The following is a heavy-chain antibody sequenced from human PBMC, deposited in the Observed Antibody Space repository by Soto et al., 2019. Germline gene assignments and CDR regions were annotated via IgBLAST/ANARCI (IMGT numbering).Heavy chain of an antibody. Sequence: PSETLSLTCTVSGGSISSGGYYWSWIRQHPGKGLEWIGYIYYSGSTYYNPSLKSRVTISVDTSKNQFSLKLSSVTAADTAVYYCARVGLNYYYDSSGYSRGAFDIWGQGTMVTVSS. CDR3: ARVGLNYYYDSSGYSRGAFDI. D-gene: IGHD3-22*01. J-gene: IGHJ3*02. V-gene: IGHV4-31*03. CDR1: GGSISSGGYY. CDR2: IYYSGST.